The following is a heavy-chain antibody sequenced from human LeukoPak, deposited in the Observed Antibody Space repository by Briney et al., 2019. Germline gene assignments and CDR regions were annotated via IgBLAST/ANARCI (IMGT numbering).Heavy chain of an antibody. CDR1: GGSISSSSYY. V-gene: IGHV4-39*07. D-gene: IGHD3-22*01. Sequence: PSETLSLTCTVSGGSISSSSYYWGWIRQPPGKGLEWIGSIYYSGSTYYNPSLKSRVTISVDTSKDQFSLKLSSVTAADTAVYYCARDLDYYDSGGPFDYWGQGTLVTVSS. J-gene: IGHJ4*02. CDR2: IYYSGST. CDR3: ARDLDYYDSGGPFDY.